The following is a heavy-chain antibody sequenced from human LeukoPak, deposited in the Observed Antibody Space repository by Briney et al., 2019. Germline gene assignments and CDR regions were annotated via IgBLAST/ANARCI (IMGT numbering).Heavy chain of an antibody. V-gene: IGHV1-2*02. D-gene: IGHD3-10*01. CDR1: GYTFTGYY. CDR2: INPNSGGT. CDR3: ARAYYYGSGSPITYYYYYYMDV. J-gene: IGHJ6*03. Sequence: GASVKVSCKASGYTFTGYYMHWVRQAPGQGLEWMGWINPNSGGTNYTQKFQGRVTMTRNTSISTAYMELSSLRSEDTAVYYCARAYYYGSGSPITYYYYYYMDVWGKGTTVTISS.